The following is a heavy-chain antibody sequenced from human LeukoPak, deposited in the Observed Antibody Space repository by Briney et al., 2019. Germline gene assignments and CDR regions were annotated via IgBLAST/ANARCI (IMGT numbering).Heavy chain of an antibody. J-gene: IGHJ4*02. Sequence: GGSLKLSCSASGFSFSSYAMHWVRQAPGKGLEWVSVISATGDTTYYADSVKGRFTISRDNSKNTLYLQMNNLRAEDTAVYFCAKGQSGQWLVFAYWGQGTLVTVSS. V-gene: IGHV3-23*01. CDR3: AKGQSGQWLVFAY. D-gene: IGHD6-19*01. CDR2: ISATGDTT. CDR1: GFSFSSYA.